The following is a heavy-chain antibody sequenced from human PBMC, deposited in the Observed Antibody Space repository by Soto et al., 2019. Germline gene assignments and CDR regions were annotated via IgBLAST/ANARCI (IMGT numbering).Heavy chain of an antibody. V-gene: IGHV3-30*18. Sequence: QVQLVESGGGVVQPGRSLRLSCAASGFTFSSYGMHWVRQAPGKGLEWVAVISYDGSNKYYADSVKGRFTISRDNSKNSLYLQMNILRAEDTAVYYCAKNLYSSGWYHYYYGMDVWGQGTTVTVSS. J-gene: IGHJ6*02. CDR2: ISYDGSNK. CDR1: GFTFSSYG. CDR3: AKNLYSSGWYHYYYGMDV. D-gene: IGHD6-19*01.